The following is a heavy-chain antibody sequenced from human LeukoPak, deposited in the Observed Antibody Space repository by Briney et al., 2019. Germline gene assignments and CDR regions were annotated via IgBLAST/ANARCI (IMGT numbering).Heavy chain of an antibody. CDR1: GFTFSSYA. CDR2: ISYDGSNK. V-gene: IGHV3-30-3*01. CDR3: ARAFEFDSSSPYYYYYMDV. D-gene: IGHD3-10*01. J-gene: IGHJ6*03. Sequence: GGSLRLSCAASGFTFSSYAMHWVRQAPGKGLEWVAVISYDGSNKYYADSVKGRFTISRDNSKNTLYLQMNSLRAEDTAVYYCARAFEFDSSSPYYYYYMDVWGKGTTVTVSS.